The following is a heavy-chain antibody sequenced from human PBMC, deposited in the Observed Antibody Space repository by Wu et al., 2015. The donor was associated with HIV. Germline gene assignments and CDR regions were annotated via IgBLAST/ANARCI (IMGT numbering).Heavy chain of an antibody. J-gene: IGHJ3*02. V-gene: IGHV4-38-2*01. Sequence: QVQLQESGPGLVKPSETLSLTCAVSGYSTSSGYYWGWIRQPPGKGLEWIGSIYHSGSTYYNPSLKSRVTISVDTSKNQFSLKLSSVTAADTAVYYCARRTITMVRGVIIRGAFDIWGQGTMVTVSS. CDR3: ARRTITMVRGVIIRGAFDI. CDR2: IYHSGST. D-gene: IGHD3-10*01. CDR1: GYSTSSGYY.